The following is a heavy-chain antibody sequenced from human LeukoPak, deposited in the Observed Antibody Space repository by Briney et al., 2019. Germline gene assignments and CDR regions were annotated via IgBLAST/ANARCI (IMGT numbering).Heavy chain of an antibody. CDR1: GYSISSGYY. D-gene: IGHD6-19*01. V-gene: IGHV4-38-2*01. J-gene: IGHJ4*02. CDR3: ARHRYSSGQDY. CDR2: ICHSGST. Sequence: SETLSLTCAVSGYSISSGYYWGWIRQPPGKGLEWIGSICHSGSTYYNPSLKSRVTISVDTSKNQFSLKLSSVTAADTAVYYCARHRYSSGQDYWGQETLVTVSS.